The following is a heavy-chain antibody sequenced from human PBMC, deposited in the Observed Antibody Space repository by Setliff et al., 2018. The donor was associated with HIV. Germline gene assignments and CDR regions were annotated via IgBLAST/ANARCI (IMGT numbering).Heavy chain of an antibody. CDR3: ARTDYGGNSGGNYFDY. J-gene: IGHJ4*02. CDR1: GYTFSSYG. D-gene: IGHD4-17*01. CDR2: ISPYNGHT. Sequence: ASVKVSCKASGYTFSSYGISWVRQAPGQGLEWMGWISPYNGHTNFAQKFQGRVTMTTDTATSTAYMEVRSLRSDDTAVYYCARTDYGGNSGGNYFDYWGQGSLVTVSS. V-gene: IGHV1-18*01.